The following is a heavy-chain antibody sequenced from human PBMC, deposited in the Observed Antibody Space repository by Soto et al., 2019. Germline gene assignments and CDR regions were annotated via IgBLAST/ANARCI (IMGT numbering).Heavy chain of an antibody. D-gene: IGHD3-10*01. CDR2: IFYSGST. V-gene: IGHV4-59*08. J-gene: IGHJ4*02. CDR3: ARGTLVRGIISHLIDY. Sequence: SETLSLTCTVSGGSISNYYWSWIRQPPGKGLEWIGYIFYSGSTNYNPSLKSRVTISVDTSKNQFSLKLSSVTAADTALYYCARGTLVRGIISHLIDYWGQGILVTSPQ. CDR1: GGSISNYY.